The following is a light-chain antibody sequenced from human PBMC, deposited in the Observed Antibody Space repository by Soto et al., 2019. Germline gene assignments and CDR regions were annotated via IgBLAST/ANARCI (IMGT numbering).Light chain of an antibody. Sequence: QSLLGQPAPLSGASWQSITIPRPGSSIDIGLYNHVSWYQQHPGKAPKLLIYDVSYRPSGISDRFSGSKSGNTASLTISGLQPEDEADYYCSSYGASSTLFGGGTKVTVL. J-gene: IGLJ2*01. CDR2: DVS. V-gene: IGLV2-14*03. CDR3: SSYGASSTL. CDR1: SIDIGLYNH.